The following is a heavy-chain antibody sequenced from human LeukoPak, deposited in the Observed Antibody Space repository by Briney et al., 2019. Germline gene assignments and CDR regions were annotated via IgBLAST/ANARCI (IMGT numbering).Heavy chain of an antibody. J-gene: IGHJ4*02. V-gene: IGHV3-30*03. Sequence: GRSLRLSCAPSGFTFSRHGMHWVRQAPGKGLEWVAIISNDGSRKYYAHSVEGRFTISRDNSKNALYLQMDSLRAEDTAVYYCARDRAWNYFDYWGQGTLVTVSS. CDR1: GFTFSRHG. CDR2: ISNDGSRK. CDR3: ARDRAWNYFDY. D-gene: IGHD3-3*01.